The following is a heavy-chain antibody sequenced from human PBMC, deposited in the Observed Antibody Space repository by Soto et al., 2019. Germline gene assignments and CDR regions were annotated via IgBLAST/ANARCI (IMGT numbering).Heavy chain of an antibody. CDR2: LYYSGST. D-gene: IGHD6-19*01. CDR1: GGSISSSSYY. CDR3: ARRTVNIQTFYSGLKTHCFDY. Sequence: QLQLQESGPGLVKPSETLSLTCAVSGGSISSSSYYWGWIRQPPGKGLEWIGSLYYSGSTYYTPSLQSRVAISVATSKSQFSLKLNSVTAADTAVYYCARRTVNIQTFYSGLKTHCFDYWGQGTLVTVSS. V-gene: IGHV4-39*01. J-gene: IGHJ4*02.